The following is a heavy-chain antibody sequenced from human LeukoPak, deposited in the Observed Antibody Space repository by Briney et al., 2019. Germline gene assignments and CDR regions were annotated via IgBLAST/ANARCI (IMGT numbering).Heavy chain of an antibody. CDR2: LRSKVYGGTT. CDR1: GFSFGDYP. D-gene: IGHD5-18*01. Sequence: GGSLRLSCTTSGFSFGDYPVSWFRQAPGKGLGWVGFLRSKVYGGTTEYAASVKDTFTISRDDSKGIAYLQMNGLESADTAMYYCTDKRGSSFGAGSWGQGTLVTVSS. CDR3: TDKRGSSFGAGS. V-gene: IGHV3-49*03. J-gene: IGHJ5*02.